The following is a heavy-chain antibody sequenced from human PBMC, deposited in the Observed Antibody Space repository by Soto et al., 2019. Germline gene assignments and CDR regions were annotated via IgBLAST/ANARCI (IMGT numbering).Heavy chain of an antibody. D-gene: IGHD3-22*01. CDR3: ARQDYDSSGYYWNY. J-gene: IGHJ4*02. V-gene: IGHV1-69*13. Sequence: VASVKVSCKASGGTFSSYAISWVRQAPGQGLEWMGGIIPIFGTANYAQKFQGRVTITADESTSTAYMELSSLRSEDTAVYYCARQDYDSSGYYWNYWGQGTLVTVSS. CDR1: GGTFSSYA. CDR2: IIPIFGTA.